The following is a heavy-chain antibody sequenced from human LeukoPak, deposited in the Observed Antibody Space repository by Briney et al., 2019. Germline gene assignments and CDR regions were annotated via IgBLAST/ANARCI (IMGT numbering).Heavy chain of an antibody. CDR2: IYTSGST. CDR3: ARDNPLLVYAYGSGSYPPYNWFDP. CDR1: GGSISSYY. J-gene: IGHJ5*02. V-gene: IGHV4-4*07. D-gene: IGHD3-10*01. Sequence: SETLSLTCTVSGGSISSYYWSWIRQPAGKGLEWIGRIYTSGSTNYNPSLTSRVTMSVDTSKNQFSLKLSSVTAADTAVYYCARDNPLLVYAYGSGSYPPYNWFDPWGQGTLVTVSS.